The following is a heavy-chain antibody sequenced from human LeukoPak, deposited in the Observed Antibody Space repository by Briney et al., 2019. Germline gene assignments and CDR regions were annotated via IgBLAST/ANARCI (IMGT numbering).Heavy chain of an antibody. Sequence: GGSLRLSCAASGFTFSSYSMNWVRQAPGKGLEWVSYISSSSTTIYYADSVKGRFTISRDNAKNSLYLQMNSLRAEDTVVYYCARDLRYDTSGYYYPANVWGQGTTVTVSS. CDR3: ARDLRYDTSGYYYPANV. V-gene: IGHV3-48*04. CDR2: ISSSSTTI. J-gene: IGHJ6*02. CDR1: GFTFSSYS. D-gene: IGHD3-22*01.